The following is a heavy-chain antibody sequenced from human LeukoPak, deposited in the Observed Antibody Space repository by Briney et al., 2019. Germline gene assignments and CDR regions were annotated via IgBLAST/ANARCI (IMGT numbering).Heavy chain of an antibody. CDR2: IYSGGST. J-gene: IGHJ4*02. Sequence: GGSLRLSCAASGITFNSYTMNWVRQAPGKGLEWVSVIYSGGSTYYADAVKGRFIISRDNSKNTLYLQMNSLRAEDTAVYYCARQLWFGELYTGYFDYWGQGTLVTVSS. V-gene: IGHV3-66*04. CDR3: ARQLWFGELYTGYFDY. D-gene: IGHD3-10*01. CDR1: GITFNSYT.